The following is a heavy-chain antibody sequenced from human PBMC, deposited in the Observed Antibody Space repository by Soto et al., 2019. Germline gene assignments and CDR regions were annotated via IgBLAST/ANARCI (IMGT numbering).Heavy chain of an antibody. Sequence: QVQLVQSGAEVKKPGASVKVSCKASGYTFTSYGISWVRQAPGQGLEWMGWISAYNGNTNYAQKLQGRVTMTTDTSTSTAYMELRSLRSDDTAVYYCARDLKSTYYDFWSGYQEKNDAFDIWGQGTMVTVSS. D-gene: IGHD3-3*01. CDR3: ARDLKSTYYDFWSGYQEKNDAFDI. V-gene: IGHV1-18*01. J-gene: IGHJ3*02. CDR2: ISAYNGNT. CDR1: GYTFTSYG.